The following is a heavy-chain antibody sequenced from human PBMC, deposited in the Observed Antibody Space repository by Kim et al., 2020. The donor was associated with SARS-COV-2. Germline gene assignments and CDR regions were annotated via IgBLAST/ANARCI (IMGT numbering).Heavy chain of an antibody. J-gene: IGHJ4*02. D-gene: IGHD3-3*01. V-gene: IGHV4-39*01. Sequence: SETLSLTCTVSGGSISSSSYYWGWIRQPPGKGLEWIGSIYYSGSTYYNPSLKSRVTISVDTSKNQFSLKLSSVTAADTAVYYCARHERITIFGVVIIPYYFDYWGQGTLVTVSS. CDR1: GGSISSSSYY. CDR3: ARHERITIFGVVIIPYYFDY. CDR2: IYYSGST.